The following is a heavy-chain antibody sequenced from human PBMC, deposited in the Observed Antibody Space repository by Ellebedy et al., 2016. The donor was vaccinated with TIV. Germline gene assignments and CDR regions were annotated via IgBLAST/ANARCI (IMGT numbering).Heavy chain of an antibody. CDR1: GFTFSSYW. D-gene: IGHD3-10*01. CDR2: IKQDGSEK. Sequence: GGSLRLSXAASGFTFSSYWMSWVRQAPGKGLEWVANIKQDGSEKYYVDSVKGRFTISRDNAKNSLYLQMNSLRAEDTAVYYCARGRNYYGSGNWFDPWGQGTLVTVSS. J-gene: IGHJ5*02. V-gene: IGHV3-7*01. CDR3: ARGRNYYGSGNWFDP.